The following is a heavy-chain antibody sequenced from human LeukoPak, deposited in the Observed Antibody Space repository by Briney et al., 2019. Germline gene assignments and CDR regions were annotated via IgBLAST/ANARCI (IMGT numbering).Heavy chain of an antibody. V-gene: IGHV3-21*01. CDR3: ARVGYCSSSTCRNYLDY. Sequence: NPGGSLRLSCAASGFPLSGYSMNWVRQAPGKGLEWVSSITGSTNYIYYADSVKGRFTISRDNAKNSLYLQMNSLRAEDTAVYYCARVGYCSSSTCRNYLDYWGQGTLVTVSS. CDR2: ITGSTNYI. D-gene: IGHD2-2*01. J-gene: IGHJ4*02. CDR1: GFPLSGYS.